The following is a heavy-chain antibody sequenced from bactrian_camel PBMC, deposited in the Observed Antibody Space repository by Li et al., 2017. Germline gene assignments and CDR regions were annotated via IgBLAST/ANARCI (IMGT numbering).Heavy chain of an antibody. Sequence: VQLVESGGGSVQAGGSLRLSCEVSGITEGTNCIGWFRQAPGKEREAVATVDTYGNTDYADSVKGRFTISRDNAKNTLYLQMNSLTPEDTAMYYCAADLVTDEPSLVEREYYYWGQGTQVTVS. V-gene: IGHV3S55*01. CDR1: GITEGTNC. J-gene: IGHJ4*01. CDR2: VDTYGNT. D-gene: IGHD6*01. CDR3: AADLVTDEPSLVEREYYY.